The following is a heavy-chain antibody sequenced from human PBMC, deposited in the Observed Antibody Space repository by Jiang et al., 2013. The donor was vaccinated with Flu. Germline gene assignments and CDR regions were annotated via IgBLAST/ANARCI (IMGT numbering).Heavy chain of an antibody. Sequence: GLVKPSETLSLTCTVSGGSISSYYWSWIRQPPGKGLEWIGYIYYSGSTNYNPSLKSRVTISVDTSKNQFSLKLSSVTAADTAVYYCARASGNQDYYYYGMDVWGKGTTVTVSS. D-gene: IGHD1-14*01. CDR3: ARASGNQDYYYYGMDV. V-gene: IGHV4-59*01. J-gene: IGHJ6*04. CDR2: IYYSGST. CDR1: GGSISSYY.